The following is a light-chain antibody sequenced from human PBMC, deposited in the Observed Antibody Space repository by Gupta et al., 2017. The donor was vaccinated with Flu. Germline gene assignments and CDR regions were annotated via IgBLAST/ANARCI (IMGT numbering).Light chain of an antibody. J-gene: IGKJ1*01. Sequence: EVVLAQFPGTLSLSPGQRTTPSCRASQIVENDYLAWYQQTPGQSPRLLIHSASRRAAGVPDRFSGSGSGTDFTLTISRLEPGDFVLYYCQQYATAPWTFGQGTKVEIK. CDR3: QQYATAPWT. CDR1: QIVENDY. CDR2: SAS. V-gene: IGKV3-20*01.